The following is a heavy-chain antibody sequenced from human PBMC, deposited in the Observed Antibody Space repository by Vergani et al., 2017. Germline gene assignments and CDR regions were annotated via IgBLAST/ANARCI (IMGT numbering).Heavy chain of an antibody. CDR3: ASSITMMPFDL. CDR2: ISWNSNSI. CDR1: GFTSAGYA. V-gene: IGHV3-9*02. D-gene: IGHD3-22*01. J-gene: IGHJ2*01. Sequence: EVQLEESGGGLVLPGRSLRLSCVASGFTSAGYAMHWVRQAPGKGLEWVSGISWNSNSIGYADSVKGRFTISRDNAKNSLYLQMNSLRAEDTALYYCASSITMMPFDLWGRGTLVTVSS.